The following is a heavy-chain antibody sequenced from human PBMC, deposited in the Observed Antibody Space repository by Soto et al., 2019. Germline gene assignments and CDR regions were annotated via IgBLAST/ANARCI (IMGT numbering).Heavy chain of an antibody. V-gene: IGHV5-51*01. CDR2: IYPGDSDT. CDR3: ARTAAAGKNYSGADV. J-gene: IGHJ6*02. D-gene: IGHD6-13*01. CDR1: GYSFTRYW. Sequence: GESLKISCKGSGYSFTRYWIGWVRQMPGKGLEWMGIIYPGDSDTRYSPPFQGQVTISADKSISTAYLQWSSLKASDSAMYYCARTAAAGKNYSGADVWGQGTTVTVSS.